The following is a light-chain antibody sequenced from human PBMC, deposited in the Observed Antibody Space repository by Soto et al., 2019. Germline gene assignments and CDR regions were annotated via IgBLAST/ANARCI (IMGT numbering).Light chain of an antibody. CDR2: GAS. J-gene: IGKJ1*01. CDR3: QQYGSPPWT. Sequence: IVLTQSPGTLSLSPGERATLSCRAGQSVSSNYLAWYQQKPGQAPRLLIYGASSRATGIPDKFSGSGSGTDFTLTIDGLEPEDFAVYYCQQYGSPPWTFGQGTRVEIK. CDR1: QSVSSNY. V-gene: IGKV3-20*01.